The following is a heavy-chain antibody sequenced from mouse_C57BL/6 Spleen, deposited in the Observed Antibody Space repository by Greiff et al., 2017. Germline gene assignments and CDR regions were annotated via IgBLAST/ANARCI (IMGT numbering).Heavy chain of an antibody. Sequence: EVKVVESGGDLVKPGGSLKLSCAASGFTFSSYGMSWVRQTPDKRLEWVATISSGGSYTYYPDSVKGRFTISRDNAKNTLYLQMSSLKSEDTAMYYCARQYKNYPYAMDDWGQGTSVTVSS. CDR3: ARQYKNYPYAMDD. V-gene: IGHV5-6*01. CDR2: ISSGGSYT. D-gene: IGHD2-1*01. CDR1: GFTFSSYG. J-gene: IGHJ4*01.